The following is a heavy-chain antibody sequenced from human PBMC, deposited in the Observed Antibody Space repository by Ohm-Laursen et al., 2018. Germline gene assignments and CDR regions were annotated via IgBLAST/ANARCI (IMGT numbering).Heavy chain of an antibody. CDR2: IKGDGGRI. V-gene: IGHV3-74*01. D-gene: IGHD3-10*01. J-gene: IGHJ4*02. Sequence: SLRLSCTASGFTFSSYWMHWVRQGPGKGLVWVSGIKGDGGRINYADSVKGRFTISRDNAKNTLYLQMNSLRAEDTAVYYCARVGGGLLDYWGQGTLVTVSS. CDR3: ARVGGGLLDY. CDR1: GFTFSSYW.